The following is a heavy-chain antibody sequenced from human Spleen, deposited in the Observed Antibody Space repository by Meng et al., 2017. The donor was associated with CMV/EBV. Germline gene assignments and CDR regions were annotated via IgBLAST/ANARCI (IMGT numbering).Heavy chain of an antibody. J-gene: IGHJ5*01. CDR3: ARKTLTGTMRGWFAS. D-gene: IGHD1-7*01. Sequence: SETLSLTCIVSGGSISSHFWSWIRQPPGKGLEWIGYIYYSGSTYYNPSLKSRVTISVATSENQFSLKLTSVTAADTAVYYCARKTLTGTMRGWFASWGQGVLVTVSS. V-gene: IGHV4-59*11. CDR1: GGSISSHF. CDR2: IYYSGST.